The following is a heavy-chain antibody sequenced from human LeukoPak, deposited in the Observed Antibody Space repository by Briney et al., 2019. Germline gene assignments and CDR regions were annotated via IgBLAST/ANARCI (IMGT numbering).Heavy chain of an antibody. J-gene: IGHJ4*02. V-gene: IGHV4-31*03. Sequence: SQTLSLTCTVSGGSISSGDFYWSWIRQHPGKGLEWIGYIYYSGTTYYSPSLKSRVTISLDTTKNQFSLKLSSVTAADTAVYYCARDRVSTVHPIDYWGQGTLVTVSS. CDR2: IYYSGTT. CDR1: GGSISSGDFY. D-gene: IGHD6-6*01. CDR3: ARDRVSTVHPIDY.